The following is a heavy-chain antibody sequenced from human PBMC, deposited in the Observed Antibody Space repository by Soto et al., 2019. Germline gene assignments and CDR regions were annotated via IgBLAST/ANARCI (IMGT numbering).Heavy chain of an antibody. CDR1: GFTFGDYA. V-gene: IGHV3-49*03. J-gene: IGHJ5*01. CDR3: TIYFYTYGPTNWFYS. D-gene: IGHD5-18*01. Sequence: GGSLRLSCTASGFTFGDYAMNWFRQAPGKGLEWIGFIKSRAYGGTTEYAASVKGRFTISRDDSKSIAYLQMNSLKTEDTAVYYCTIYFYTYGPTNWFYSWGQGSLVTVS. CDR2: IKSRAYGGTT.